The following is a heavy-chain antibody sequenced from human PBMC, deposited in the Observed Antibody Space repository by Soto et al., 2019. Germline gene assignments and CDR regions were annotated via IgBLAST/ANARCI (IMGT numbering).Heavy chain of an antibody. V-gene: IGHV3-9*01. Sequence: VQLVESGGRVVQPGGSLRLSCAGSGFDFDDHGMHWVRQPPGKGLEWVSSISRSSSGVDYADSVKGRFTVTRDNANNSLYLEMHSLTTEDTALYYCAKDLPVNVYSSSYPLDTWGQGTLVTVSS. CDR1: GFDFDDHG. CDR3: AKDLPVNVYSSSYPLDT. J-gene: IGHJ1*01. D-gene: IGHD4-4*01. CDR2: ISRSSSGV.